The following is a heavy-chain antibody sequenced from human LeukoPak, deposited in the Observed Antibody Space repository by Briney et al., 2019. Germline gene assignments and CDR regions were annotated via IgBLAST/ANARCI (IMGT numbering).Heavy chain of an antibody. D-gene: IGHD4-17*01. Sequence: GGSLRLSCAASGFTFSSYGMHWVRQAPGKGLEWVAVISYDGSNKYYADSVKGRFTISRDNSKNTLYLQMNSLRAEDTAVYYCARAPYGDYAWSPHPFDYWGQGTLVTVSS. CDR2: ISYDGSNK. CDR1: GFTFSSYG. J-gene: IGHJ4*02. V-gene: IGHV3-30*19. CDR3: ARAPYGDYAWSPHPFDY.